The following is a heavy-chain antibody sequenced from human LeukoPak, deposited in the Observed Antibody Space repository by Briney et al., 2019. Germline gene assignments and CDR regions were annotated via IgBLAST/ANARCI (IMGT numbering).Heavy chain of an antibody. CDR1: GFTFSTYS. Sequence: SGGSLRLSCAASGFTFSTYSMNWVRQAPGKGLEWVSSISTSSIYIYYADSVKGRFTISRENAKNSLYLQMNSLRAEDTAVYYCARDGLAAATLHWNFDLWGRGTLVTVSS. CDR3: ARDGLAAATLHWNFDL. CDR2: ISTSSIYI. J-gene: IGHJ2*01. V-gene: IGHV3-21*01. D-gene: IGHD2-15*01.